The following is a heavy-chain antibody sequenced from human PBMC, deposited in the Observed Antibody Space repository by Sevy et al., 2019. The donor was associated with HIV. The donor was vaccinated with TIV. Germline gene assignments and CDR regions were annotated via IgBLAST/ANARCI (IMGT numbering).Heavy chain of an antibody. CDR2: IKQDGSEK. Sequence: GGSLRLSCAASGFTFSSYWMSWVRQAPGKGLEWVANIKQDGSEKYYVDSVKGRFTISRDNAKNSLYLQMNSLRAEDTAVYYCARVNGGTRYYYYGMDVWGQGTTVTVSS. J-gene: IGHJ6*02. CDR1: GFTFSSYW. CDR3: ARVNGGTRYYYYGMDV. D-gene: IGHD2-15*01. V-gene: IGHV3-7*01.